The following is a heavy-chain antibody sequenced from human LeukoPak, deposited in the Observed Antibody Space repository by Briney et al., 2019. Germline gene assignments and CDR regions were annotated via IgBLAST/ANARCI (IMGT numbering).Heavy chain of an antibody. V-gene: IGHV1-2*02. CDR2: IYPNSGGT. CDR1: GYTFTGYY. D-gene: IGHD1-1*01. Sequence: ASVKVSCKASGYTFTGYYMYWVRQAPGQGVEWMGWIYPNSGGTNYAQKFQGRVTMTRDTSISTAYMELSRLRSDETAVYYCARGSMENPNWFDPWGRGTLVTVSS. J-gene: IGHJ5*02. CDR3: ARGSMENPNWFDP.